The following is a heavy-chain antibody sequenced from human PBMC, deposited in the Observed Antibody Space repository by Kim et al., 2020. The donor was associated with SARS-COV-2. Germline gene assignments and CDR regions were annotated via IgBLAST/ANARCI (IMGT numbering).Heavy chain of an antibody. CDR1: GGTFSSYA. CDR3: ASPVGWIAAADPQYYYYGMDV. CDR2: IIPILGIA. Sequence: SVKVSCKASGGTFSSYAISWVRQAPGQGLEWMGRIIPILGIANYAQKFQGRVTITADKSTSTAYMELSSLRSEDTAVYYCASPVGWIAAADPQYYYYGMDVWGQGTTVTVSS. D-gene: IGHD6-13*01. J-gene: IGHJ6*02. V-gene: IGHV1-69*04.